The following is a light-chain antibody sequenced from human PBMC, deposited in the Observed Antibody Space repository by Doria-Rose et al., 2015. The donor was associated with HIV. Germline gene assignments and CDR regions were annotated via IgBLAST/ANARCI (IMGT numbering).Light chain of an antibody. CDR1: QSFSSTY. CDR3: HQYGTSWT. Sequence: EIVLTQSPGTLSLSPGERATLSCRASQSFSSTYLAWYQQNPVQAPSLLIYDGSTRATGIPDRFSASGSVTDFTLTINRLEPEDFALYYCHQYGTSWTFGQGTKVEI. J-gene: IGKJ1*01. CDR2: DGS. V-gene: IGKV3-20*01.